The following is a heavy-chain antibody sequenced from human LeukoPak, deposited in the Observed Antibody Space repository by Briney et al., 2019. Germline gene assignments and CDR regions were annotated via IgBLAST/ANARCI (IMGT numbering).Heavy chain of an antibody. Sequence: GASVKVSCNASGYTFTSYYMHWVRQAPEQGLEWMGIINPSGGSTSYAQKFQGRVTMTRDMSTSTVYMELSSLRSEDTAVYYCARVSSSWYFDLWGRGTLVTVSS. J-gene: IGHJ2*01. CDR1: GYTFTSYY. CDR2: INPSGGST. D-gene: IGHD6-13*01. V-gene: IGHV1-46*01. CDR3: ARVSSSWYFDL.